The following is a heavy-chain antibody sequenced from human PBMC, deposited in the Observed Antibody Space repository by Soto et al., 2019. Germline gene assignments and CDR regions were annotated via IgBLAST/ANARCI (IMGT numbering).Heavy chain of an antibody. CDR1: GDSISNLAYF. CDR2: IYKSATT. J-gene: IGHJ5*01. D-gene: IGHD7-27*01. Sequence: PSETLSLTCSVSGDSISNLAYFWAWIRQPPGQALEYIGYIYKSATTYYNPSFESRVAISVDTSKSQFSLNVTSVTAAETAVYFCARGRYCLTGRCFPNWFDSWGQGALVTVS. CDR3: ARGRYCLTGRCFPNWFDS. V-gene: IGHV4-30-4*01.